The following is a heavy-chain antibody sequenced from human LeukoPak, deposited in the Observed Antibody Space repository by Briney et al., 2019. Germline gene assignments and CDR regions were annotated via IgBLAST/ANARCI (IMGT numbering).Heavy chain of an antibody. V-gene: IGHV4-30-2*01. J-gene: IGHJ4*02. CDR1: GGSISSGGYY. Sequence: SETLSLTCTVSGGSISSGGYYWSWIRQPPGKGLEWIGYIYHSGSTYYNPSLKSRVTISVDRSKNQFSLKLSSVTAADTAVYYCARDSPYYYDSSGYYAFDYWGQGTLVTVSS. CDR2: IYHSGST. D-gene: IGHD3-22*01. CDR3: ARDSPYYYDSSGYYAFDY.